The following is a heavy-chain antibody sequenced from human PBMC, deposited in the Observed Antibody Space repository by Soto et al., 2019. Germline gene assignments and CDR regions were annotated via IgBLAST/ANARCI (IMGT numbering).Heavy chain of an antibody. CDR1: GGSISSGGYY. D-gene: IGHD3-22*01. V-gene: IGHV4-31*03. CDR2: IYYSGST. Sequence: SETLSLTCTVSGGSISSGGYYWSWIRQHPGKGLEWIGYIYYSGSTYYNPSLKSRVTISVDTSKNQFSLKLSSVTAADTAVYYCARRDRITMIDSPFRYWGQGTLVTVSS. J-gene: IGHJ4*02. CDR3: ARRDRITMIDSPFRY.